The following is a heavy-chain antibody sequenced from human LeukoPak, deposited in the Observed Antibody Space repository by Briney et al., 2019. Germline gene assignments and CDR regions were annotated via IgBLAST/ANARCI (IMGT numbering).Heavy chain of an antibody. Sequence: ASVKVSCKASGYTFTSYAMHWVRQAPGQRLEWMGWINAGNGNTKYSQKFQGRVTITRDTSASTAYMELSSLRSEDTAVYYCARDLEYCRGGSCPRWFDPWGQGTLVTVPS. CDR3: ARDLEYCRGGSCPRWFDP. V-gene: IGHV1-3*01. J-gene: IGHJ5*02. D-gene: IGHD2-15*01. CDR1: GYTFTSYA. CDR2: INAGNGNT.